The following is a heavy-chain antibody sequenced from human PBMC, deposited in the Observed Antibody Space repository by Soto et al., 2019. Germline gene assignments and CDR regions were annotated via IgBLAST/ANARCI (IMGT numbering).Heavy chain of an antibody. D-gene: IGHD6-6*01. CDR1: GFTFSSYA. CDR2: ISGSGGST. J-gene: IGHJ6*02. CDR3: EKEKAARPNYYGMAV. V-gene: IGHV3-23*01. Sequence: GGSLRLSCAASGFTFSSYAMGWVRQAPGKGLEWVSAISGSGGSTYYADSVKGRFTISRDNSKNTLYLQMNSLRAEDTAVYYIEKEKAARPNYYGMAVWGQGTTVTVSS.